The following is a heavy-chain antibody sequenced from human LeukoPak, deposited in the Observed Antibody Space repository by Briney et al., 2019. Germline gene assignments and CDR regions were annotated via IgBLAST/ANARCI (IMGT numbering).Heavy chain of an antibody. CDR3: ARGRPQSSVYDY. J-gene: IGHJ4*02. CDR1: GFILSTTL. Sequence: GGSLRLSCAASGFILSTTLLTWVRAAPGGGVVWVSVIFTDGRAFYADPVKGRFTISRDSSKNTLYLQMNSLRAEDTAVYYCARGRPQSSVYDYWGQGTLVTVSS. CDR2: IFTDGRA. V-gene: IGHV3-53*01. D-gene: IGHD5-24*01.